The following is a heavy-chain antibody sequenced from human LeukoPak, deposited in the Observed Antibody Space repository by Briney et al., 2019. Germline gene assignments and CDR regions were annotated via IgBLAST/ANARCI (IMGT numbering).Heavy chain of an antibody. CDR2: INHSGST. D-gene: IGHD6-19*01. CDR3: ASRGPLTSPDKQWLAPFGY. Sequence: SSETLSLTCAVYGGSFSGYYWSWIRQPPGKGLEWIGEINHSGSTNYNPSLKSRVTISVDTSKNQFSLKLSSVTAADTAVYYCASRGPLTSPDKQWLAPFGYWGQGTLVTVSS. CDR1: GGSFSGYY. J-gene: IGHJ4*02. V-gene: IGHV4-34*01.